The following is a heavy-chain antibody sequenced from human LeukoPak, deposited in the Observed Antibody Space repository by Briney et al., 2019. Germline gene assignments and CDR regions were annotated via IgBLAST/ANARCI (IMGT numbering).Heavy chain of an antibody. V-gene: IGHV3-7*01. D-gene: IGHD2-15*01. CDR1: GFTFRNYW. J-gene: IGHJ4*02. CDR2: TKPDGSAE. Sequence: PGGSLRLSCAASGFTFRNYWMGWVRQAPGKGLERVANTKPDGSAEYYADSVRGRFTTSRDNANNLLYLQMNRLRAEDTAVYYCARHGGLNTNFDYWGQGTLVTVSS. CDR3: ARHGGLNTNFDY.